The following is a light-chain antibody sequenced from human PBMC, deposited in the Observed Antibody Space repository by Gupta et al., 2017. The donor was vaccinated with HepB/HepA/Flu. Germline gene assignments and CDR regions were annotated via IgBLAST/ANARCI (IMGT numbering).Light chain of an antibody. Sequence: DIQMTQSPSSLSASVGDRVTITCRASQSISSYLNWYQQKPGKAPEPLIYAASTLQTGVPSRFSGSGSGTDFTLTVSSLQPEDFATYYCQETYDTPRTFGGGTKVEIK. CDR1: QSISSY. J-gene: IGKJ4*01. CDR2: AAS. V-gene: IGKV1-39*01. CDR3: QETYDTPRT.